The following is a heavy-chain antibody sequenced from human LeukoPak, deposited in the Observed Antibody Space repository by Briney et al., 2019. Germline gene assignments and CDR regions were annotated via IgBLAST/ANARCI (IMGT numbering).Heavy chain of an antibody. V-gene: IGHV4-59*08. CDR3: ARRGAPSKPYYLDS. D-gene: IGHD1-26*01. J-gene: IGHJ4*02. Sequence: PSETLSLTCTVSGGSLTTHYWAWLRQPPGKGLEWIGFVSKTGDTNSNPSLKSRVTISVDTSKNTFSLQLSSLTAADTAVYFCARRGAPSKPYYLDSWGQGTLVTVSS. CDR1: GGSLTTHY. CDR2: VSKTGDT.